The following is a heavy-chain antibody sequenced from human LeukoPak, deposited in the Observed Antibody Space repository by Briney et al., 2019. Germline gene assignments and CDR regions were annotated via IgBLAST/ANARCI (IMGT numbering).Heavy chain of an antibody. CDR2: INDSGRT. CDR1: GGSFSNYY. J-gene: IGHJ6*03. D-gene: IGHD1-7*01. V-gene: IGHV4-34*01. Sequence: AETLSLTCAVYGGSFSNYYWSWIRQPPGRGLEWIGEINDSGRTNYNPSLMSRVTVSVDTSKNQFSLRLTSVTATDAAVYYCARRWNYGRNYYIDVWGNGATVSVSS. CDR3: ARRWNYGRNYYIDV.